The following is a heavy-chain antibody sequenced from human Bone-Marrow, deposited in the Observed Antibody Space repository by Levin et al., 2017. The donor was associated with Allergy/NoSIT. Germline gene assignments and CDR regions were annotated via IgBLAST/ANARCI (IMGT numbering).Heavy chain of an antibody. CDR1: GFSLSTNGVG. CDR2: IYWDDDQ. CDR3: AHMTHCSHTTCLFAFDM. D-gene: IGHD2-2*01. V-gene: IGHV2-5*02. Sequence: SGPTLVKPTQSLTLTCTVSGFSLSTNGVGVGWVRRPPGKALEWLALIYWDDDQRYNPSLKSRLTITKDTSKNQVVLTVTHMGPVDTGTYYCAHMTHCSHTTCLFAFDMWGPGTVVTVSS. J-gene: IGHJ3*02.